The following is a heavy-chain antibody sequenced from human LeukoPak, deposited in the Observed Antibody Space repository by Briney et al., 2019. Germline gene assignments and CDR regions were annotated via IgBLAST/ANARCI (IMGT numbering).Heavy chain of an antibody. CDR2: IIGSGTST. CDR3: VIWGDYDVLTGYYVPDY. Sequence: GGSLRLSCVASGFTFSNYAMSWVRQAPGKGLEWVSAIIGSGTSTYYADSLKGRFTISRDNSKNTVFLQMNSLRHEDTAIYYCVIWGDYDVLTGYYVPDYWGQGTLVTVSS. D-gene: IGHD3-9*01. V-gene: IGHV3-23*01. CDR1: GFTFSNYA. J-gene: IGHJ4*02.